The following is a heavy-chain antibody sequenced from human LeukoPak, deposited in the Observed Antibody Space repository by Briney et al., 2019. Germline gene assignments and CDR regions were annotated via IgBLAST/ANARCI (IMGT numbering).Heavy chain of an antibody. CDR2: IRYDGSNK. Sequence: SGRSLRLSCAASGFTFSSYAMHWVRQAPGKGLEWVAFIRYDGSNKYYADSVKGRFTISRDNSKNTLYLQMNSLRAEDTAVYYCAKDYYYDSSGYPYYFDYWGQGTLVTVSS. J-gene: IGHJ4*02. D-gene: IGHD3-22*01. CDR1: GFTFSSYA. CDR3: AKDYYYDSSGYPYYFDY. V-gene: IGHV3-30*02.